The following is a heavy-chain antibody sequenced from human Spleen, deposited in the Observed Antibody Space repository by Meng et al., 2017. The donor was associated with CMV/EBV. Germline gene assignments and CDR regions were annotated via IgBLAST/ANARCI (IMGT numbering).Heavy chain of an antibody. J-gene: IGHJ6*02. Sequence: SETLSLTCAVYDGSFSGYYWSWIRQPPGKGLEWIGEINHVGTINSNPSLKSRVTISVDTSKNQFSLRLSSMTAADTAVYYCARKGAPVLRFLEGRGLDVWGQGTTVTVSS. CDR2: INHVGTI. D-gene: IGHD3-3*01. V-gene: IGHV4-34*01. CDR3: ARKGAPVLRFLEGRGLDV. CDR1: DGSFSGYY.